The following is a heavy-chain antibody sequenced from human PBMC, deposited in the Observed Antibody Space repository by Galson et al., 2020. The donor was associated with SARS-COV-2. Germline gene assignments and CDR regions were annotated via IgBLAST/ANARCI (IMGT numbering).Heavy chain of an antibody. D-gene: IGHD3-3*01. CDR3: ARSCHKRSGYYWVGRWFDP. J-gene: IGHJ5*02. CDR1: GFTFSDYY. V-gene: IGHV3-11*06. Sequence: GGSLRLSCAASGFTFSDYYMSWIRQAPGKGLEWVSYISSSSSYTNYADSVKGRFTISRDNAKNSLYLQMNSLRAEDTAVYYCARSCHKRSGYYWVGRWFDPWGQGTLVTVSS. CDR2: ISSSSSYT.